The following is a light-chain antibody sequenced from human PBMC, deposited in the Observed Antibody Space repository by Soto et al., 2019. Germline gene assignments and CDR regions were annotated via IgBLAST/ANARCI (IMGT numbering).Light chain of an antibody. CDR3: QKYHSAPPT. CDR1: QGISSY. Sequence: DIQLTQSPSFLSASVGDRVTITCRASQGISSYLAWYQQKPGKVPKLLIYAASTLQSGVPSRFSGSGSGTDFTLSISNLQPEDVGTFYCQKYHSAPPTFGHGTRVEIK. V-gene: IGKV1-27*01. J-gene: IGKJ1*01. CDR2: AAS.